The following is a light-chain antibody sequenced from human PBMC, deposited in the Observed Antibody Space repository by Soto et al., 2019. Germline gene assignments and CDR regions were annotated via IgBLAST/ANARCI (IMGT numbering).Light chain of an antibody. CDR1: QGVDSN. CDR3: QQYDSWPLT. J-gene: IGKJ4*01. V-gene: IGKV3D-15*01. CDR2: GAS. Sequence: EIVMTQSPGTLSVSTGEGATLSCRASQGVDSNLAWYQQKPGQAPRLLIYGASTRATGIPDRFRGSGSGTEFTLTISSLQSEDFAVYYCQQYDSWPLTFGGGTKVEIK.